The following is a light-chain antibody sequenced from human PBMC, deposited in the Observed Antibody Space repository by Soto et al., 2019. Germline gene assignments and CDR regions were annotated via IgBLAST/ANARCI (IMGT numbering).Light chain of an antibody. CDR1: QSVSSSY. Sequence: EIVMTHSPGTLSLSPWERAALSASAGQSVSSSYLAWYQHKPGQAPRLLIYDASNRATGVPTRFSGSGSGTDFTLTISSLEPEDFAVYYCQQRNKWPPVTFGGGTKVDIK. V-gene: IGKV3-11*01. CDR3: QQRNKWPPVT. CDR2: DAS. J-gene: IGKJ4*01.